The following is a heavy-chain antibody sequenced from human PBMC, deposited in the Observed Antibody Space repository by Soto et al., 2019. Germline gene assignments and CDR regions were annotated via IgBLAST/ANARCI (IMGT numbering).Heavy chain of an antibody. CDR2: ISAYNGNT. V-gene: IGHV1-18*01. CDR1: GYTFTSYG. CDR3: ARVLNYYSYGLNWFDP. Sequence: ASGKVSCKASGYTFTSYGISWVRQAPGQGLEWMGWISAYNGNTNYAQKLQGRVTMTTDTSTSTAYMELRSLRSDDTAVYYCARVLNYYSYGLNWFDPWGQGTLVPVSS. J-gene: IGHJ5*02. D-gene: IGHD5-18*01.